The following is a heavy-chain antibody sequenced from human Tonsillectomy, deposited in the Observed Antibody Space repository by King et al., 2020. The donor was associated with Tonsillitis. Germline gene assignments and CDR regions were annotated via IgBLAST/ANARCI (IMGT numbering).Heavy chain of an antibody. D-gene: IGHD3-22*01. CDR3: AKREGDSSGYLYYYYYMDV. Sequence: QLVQSGGGLVQPGGSLRLSCSASGFTFSSYSKNWVRLAPGKGVELFSYISSDSSTIYYESYVKSLFTISGDNAKNSLYLQMNSLRAEDTAVYYCAKREGDSSGYLYYYYYMDVWGKGTTVTVSS. J-gene: IGHJ6*03. CDR2: ISSDSSTI. CDR1: GFTFSSYS. V-gene: IGHV3-48*01.